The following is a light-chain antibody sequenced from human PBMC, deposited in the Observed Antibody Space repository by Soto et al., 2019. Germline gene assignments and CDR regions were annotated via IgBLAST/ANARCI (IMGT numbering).Light chain of an antibody. Sequence: EIVLTQSPATLSLSPGERATLSCGASQSVSSYLAWYQQKPGQAPRLLIYDASNMATGIPARFSGSGSGTDFTLTISSLEPEDFAVYYCQQRSNWPTITFGQGTRLEIK. V-gene: IGKV3-11*01. CDR1: QSVSSY. CDR2: DAS. J-gene: IGKJ5*01. CDR3: QQRSNWPTIT.